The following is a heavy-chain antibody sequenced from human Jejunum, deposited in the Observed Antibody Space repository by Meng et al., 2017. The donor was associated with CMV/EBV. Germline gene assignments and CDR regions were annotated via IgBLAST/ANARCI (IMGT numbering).Heavy chain of an antibody. CDR2: IDPSSDNT. V-gene: IGHV1-46*02. D-gene: IGHD3-16*01. CDR3: AKGTQGAYLDI. J-gene: IGHJ4*02. CDR1: VYTCNFYS. Sequence: SYEASVYTCNFYSRHCVRQATGQRLEWMRLIDPSSDNTNYAQRCQDRVTMTRDTSTATVYMELSSLTSEDTAVYYCAKGTQGAYLDIWGQGTLVTVSS.